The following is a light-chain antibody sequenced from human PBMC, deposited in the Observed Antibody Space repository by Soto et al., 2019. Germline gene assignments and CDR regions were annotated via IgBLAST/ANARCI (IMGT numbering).Light chain of an antibody. CDR2: GAS. CDR3: QHYGYSQWT. CDR1: QSVSSSY. V-gene: IGKV3-20*01. J-gene: IGKJ1*01. Sequence: IVLTQSPGTLSLSTGERATLSCRASQSVSSSYLAWYQQKPGQAPRLLIYGASSRATGIPDRFSGSGSGTDFTLTISRLEPEDSAIYFCQHYGYSQWTFGQGTKVDI.